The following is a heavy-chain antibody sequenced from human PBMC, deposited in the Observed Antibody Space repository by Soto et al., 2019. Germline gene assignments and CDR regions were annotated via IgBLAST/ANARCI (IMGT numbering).Heavy chain of an antibody. CDR2: IYHSGST. CDR1: GASIRSYY. V-gene: IGHV4-59*01. Sequence: PSETLSLTCTVSGASIRSYYWSWIRQPPGKGLEWIGCIYHSGSTNYNPSLKSRVTISVDTSMRQFSLNLSSVTAADTAAYYCARVHPSGMVDPWGQGTLVTVSS. CDR3: ARVHPSGMVDP. J-gene: IGHJ5*02.